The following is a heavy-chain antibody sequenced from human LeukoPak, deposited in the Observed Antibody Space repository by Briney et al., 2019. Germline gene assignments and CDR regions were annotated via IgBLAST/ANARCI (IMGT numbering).Heavy chain of an antibody. Sequence: ASVNVSCKASGYTFTSYDINWVRQATGQGLEWMGWMNPNSGNTGYAQKFQGRVTMTRNTSISTAYMELSSLRSDDTAVYYCARDDRYCSTTSCSRADYWGQGTLVTVSS. D-gene: IGHD2-2*01. J-gene: IGHJ4*02. V-gene: IGHV1-8*01. CDR1: GYTFTSYD. CDR2: MNPNSGNT. CDR3: ARDDRYCSTTSCSRADY.